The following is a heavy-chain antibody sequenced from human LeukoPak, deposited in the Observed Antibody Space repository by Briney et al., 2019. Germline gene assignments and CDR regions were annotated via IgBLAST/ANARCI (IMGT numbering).Heavy chain of an antibody. Sequence: GGSLRLSCAASGFTFSAYWMHWVRQAPGKGLVWVTRLNSDGSTTDYADSVRGRFTISRDNARNTLYLQMNSLRADDTAVYYCARAGQYRFDYWGQGTLVTVSS. CDR3: ARAGQYRFDY. V-gene: IGHV3-74*01. CDR2: LNSDGSTT. CDR1: GFTFSAYW. J-gene: IGHJ4*02. D-gene: IGHD2-2*01.